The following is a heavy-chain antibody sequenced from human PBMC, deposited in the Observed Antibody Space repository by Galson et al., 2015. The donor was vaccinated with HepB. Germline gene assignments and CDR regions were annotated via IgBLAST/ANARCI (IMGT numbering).Heavy chain of an antibody. CDR2: ISSNGGST. CDR3: VKDLLDSRDGYNYHHVRIGSPY. Sequence: SLRLSCAASGFTFSSYAMHWVRQAPGEGLEYVSAISSNGGSTYYADSVKGRFTISRDNSKNTLYLQMSSLRAEDTAVYYCVKDLLDSRDGYNYHHVRIGSPYWGQGTLVTVSS. V-gene: IGHV3-64D*06. CDR1: GFTFSSYA. D-gene: IGHD5-24*01. J-gene: IGHJ4*02.